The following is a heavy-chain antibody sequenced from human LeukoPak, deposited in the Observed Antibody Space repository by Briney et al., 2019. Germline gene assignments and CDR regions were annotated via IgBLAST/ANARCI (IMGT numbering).Heavy chain of an antibody. Sequence: GGSLRLSCAASGCTFISYSLNWVRQAPGKGPEWVAYISSSTSAIYYADSVRGRFTISRDNAKNSVYLQMKSLRAEDTAVYYCVREGDSGDFDFWGQGTLVAVSS. J-gene: IGHJ4*02. CDR1: GCTFISYS. V-gene: IGHV3-48*01. CDR2: ISSSTSAI. D-gene: IGHD2-21*02. CDR3: VREGDSGDFDF.